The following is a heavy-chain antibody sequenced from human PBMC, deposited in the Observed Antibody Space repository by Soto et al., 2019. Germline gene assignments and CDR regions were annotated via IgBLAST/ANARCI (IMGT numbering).Heavy chain of an antibody. V-gene: IGHV3-49*03. CDR1: GFTFGDYA. CDR2: FRSKAYGGTT. CDR3: TREQYYDFWSGHKPPYYYMDG. Sequence: GGSLRLSCTASGFTFGDYAMSWFRQAPGKGLEWVGFFRSKAYGGTTEYAASVKGRFTISRDDSKSIAYLQMNSLKTEDTAVYYCTREQYYDFWSGHKPPYYYMDGCGKGTTVTVSS. D-gene: IGHD3-3*01. J-gene: IGHJ6*03.